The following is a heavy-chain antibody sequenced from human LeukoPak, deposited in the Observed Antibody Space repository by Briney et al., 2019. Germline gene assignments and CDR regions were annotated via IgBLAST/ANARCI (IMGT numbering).Heavy chain of an antibody. D-gene: IGHD6-19*01. CDR1: GYTITGYY. J-gene: IGHJ4*02. CDR3: ARDMYSSGWQPDY. Sequence: ASVKVSCKASGYTITGYYMHWVRQAPGQGLEWMGWINTNTGNPTYAQGFTGRFVFSLDTSVSTAYLQISSLKAEDTAVYYCARDMYSSGWQPDYWGQGTLVTVSS. CDR2: INTNTGNP. V-gene: IGHV7-4-1*02.